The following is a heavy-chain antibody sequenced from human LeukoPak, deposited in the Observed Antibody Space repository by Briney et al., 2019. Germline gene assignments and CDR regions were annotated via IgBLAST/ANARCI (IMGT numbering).Heavy chain of an antibody. V-gene: IGHV4-34*01. CDR2: INHSGGT. J-gene: IGHJ4*02. Sequence: SETLSLTCAVYGGSFSGYYWSWIRQPPGEGLEWIGEINHSGGTNCNPSLKSRVTISVDTSKNQFSLKLSSVTAADTAVYYCASLPSRDYWGQGTLVTVSS. D-gene: IGHD2-2*01. CDR1: GGSFSGYY. CDR3: ASLPSRDY.